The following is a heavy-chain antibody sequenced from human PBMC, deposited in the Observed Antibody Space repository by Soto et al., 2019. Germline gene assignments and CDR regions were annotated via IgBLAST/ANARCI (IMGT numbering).Heavy chain of an antibody. CDR2: ISAYNGNT. J-gene: IGHJ3*02. V-gene: IGHV1-18*01. CDR3: ASLYYYDSSADAFDI. CDR1: GYTFTSYG. Sequence: ASVKVSCKASGYTFTSYGISWVRQAPGQGLEWMGWISAYNGNTNYAQKLQGRVTMTTDTSTSTAYMELRSLRSDDTAVYYCASLYYYDSSADAFDIWGQGTMVTVS. D-gene: IGHD3-22*01.